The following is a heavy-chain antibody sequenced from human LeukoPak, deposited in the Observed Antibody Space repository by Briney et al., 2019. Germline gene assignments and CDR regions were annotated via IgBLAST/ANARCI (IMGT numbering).Heavy chain of an antibody. CDR1: GYTFTSYA. D-gene: IGHD1-26*01. CDR3: ARGVGATVDY. V-gene: IGHV1-3*01. Sequence: GASVKVSCKASGYTFTSYAMNWVRQAPGQGLEWMGWINAGNGNTKYSQKFQGRVTITRDTSASTAYMELSSLRSEDTAVYYCARGVGATVDYWGQGTLVTVSS. CDR2: INAGNGNT. J-gene: IGHJ4*02.